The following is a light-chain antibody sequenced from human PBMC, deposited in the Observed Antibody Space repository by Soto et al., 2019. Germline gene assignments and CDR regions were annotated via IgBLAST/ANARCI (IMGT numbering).Light chain of an antibody. V-gene: IGKV1-5*01. CDR3: LQDHDDSWT. CDR2: AAS. J-gene: IGKJ1*01. Sequence: DIQMTQSPSTLSGSVGDRVTITCRASQTISSWLAWYQQKPGKAPTLLIYAASNLQSGVPSRFRGSRSGTEFTLTVSSLQPEDFATYYCLQDHDDSWTFGQGTK. CDR1: QTISSW.